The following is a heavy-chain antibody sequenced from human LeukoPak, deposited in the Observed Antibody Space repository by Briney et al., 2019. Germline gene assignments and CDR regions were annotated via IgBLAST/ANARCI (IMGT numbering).Heavy chain of an antibody. Sequence: QSGESLKISCAASGFTFSSYAMSWVRQAPGTGLEWVSAISGSGGSTYYADSVKGRFTISRDNSKNTLYLQMNSLRAEDTAVYYCAKPDYYDFWSGYSYWGQGTLVTVSS. V-gene: IGHV3-23*01. D-gene: IGHD3-3*01. CDR1: GFTFSSYA. CDR2: ISGSGGST. CDR3: AKPDYYDFWSGYSY. J-gene: IGHJ4*02.